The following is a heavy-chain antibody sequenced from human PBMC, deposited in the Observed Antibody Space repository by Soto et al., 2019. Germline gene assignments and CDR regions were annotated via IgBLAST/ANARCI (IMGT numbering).Heavy chain of an antibody. J-gene: IGHJ4*02. CDR3: GRDQGAGWGGLGGGLFY. V-gene: IGHV3-30-3*01. D-gene: IGHD3-16*01. CDR2: ISYDGSNK. Sequence: QVQLVESGGGVVQPGRSLRLSCAASGFTFSSYAMHWVRQAPGKGLEWVAVISYDGSNKYYADSVKGRFTISRDNSKNTLYLQMNSRREEDTAVYYGGRDQGAGWGGLGGGLFYWGQGTLVTVSS. CDR1: GFTFSSYA.